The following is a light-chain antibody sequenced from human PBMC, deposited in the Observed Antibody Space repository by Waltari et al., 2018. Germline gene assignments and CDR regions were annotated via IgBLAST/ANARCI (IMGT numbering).Light chain of an antibody. CDR2: EVS. J-gene: IGLJ2*01. V-gene: IGLV2-14*01. Sequence: QSALTQPASVSGSPGQSITISCTGTSSDVGAYNYVSWYQQHPGKAPKLMIYEVSNRPLWLSTRFTGSKSGNTASLTISGLQAEDEADYYCSSYTTSSTVVFGGGTKLTVL. CDR1: SSDVGAYNY. CDR3: SSYTTSSTVV.